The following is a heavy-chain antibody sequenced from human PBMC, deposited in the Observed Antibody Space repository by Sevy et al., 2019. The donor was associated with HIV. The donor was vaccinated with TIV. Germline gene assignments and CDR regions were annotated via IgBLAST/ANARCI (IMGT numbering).Heavy chain of an antibody. Sequence: GGSLRLSCAASGFTFSSYGMHWVSQAPGKGLEWVAVISYDGSNKYYADSVKGRFTISRDNSKNTLYLQMNSLRAEDTAVYYCAKPIGRELGTYYFDYWGQGTLVTVSS. CDR2: ISYDGSNK. J-gene: IGHJ4*02. CDR3: AKPIGRELGTYYFDY. V-gene: IGHV3-30*18. D-gene: IGHD7-27*01. CDR1: GFTFSSYG.